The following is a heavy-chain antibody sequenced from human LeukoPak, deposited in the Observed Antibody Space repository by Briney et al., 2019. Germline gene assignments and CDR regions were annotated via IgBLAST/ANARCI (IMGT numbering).Heavy chain of an antibody. V-gene: IGHV4-34*01. CDR2: INHSGST. CDR3: AREERYYYGSGNFDH. CDR1: GGSFSGDY. D-gene: IGHD3-10*01. Sequence: SETLSLTCAVYGGSFSGDYWSWNRQPPGKGLEWIGEINHSGSTNYNPSLKSRVTISVDTSKNQFSLKLSSVTAADTAVYYCAREERYYYGSGNFDHWGQGTLVTVSS. J-gene: IGHJ5*02.